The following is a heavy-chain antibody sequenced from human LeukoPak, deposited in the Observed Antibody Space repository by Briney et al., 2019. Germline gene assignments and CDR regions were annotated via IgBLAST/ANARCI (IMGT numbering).Heavy chain of an antibody. Sequence: SETLSLTCTVSGGSISSYYWSWIRQPPGKGLEWIGYIYYSGSTNYNPSLKSRVTISVDTSKNQFSLKLSSVIAADTAVYYCARYGSGSYYRYYFDYWGQGTLVTVSS. CDR1: GGSISSYY. D-gene: IGHD3-10*01. CDR3: ARYGSGSYYRYYFDY. CDR2: IYYSGST. J-gene: IGHJ4*02. V-gene: IGHV4-59*01.